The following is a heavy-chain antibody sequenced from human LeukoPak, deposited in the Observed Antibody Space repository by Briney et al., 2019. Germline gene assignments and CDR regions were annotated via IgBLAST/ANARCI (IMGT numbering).Heavy chain of an antibody. V-gene: IGHV3-30*18. CDR3: AKDTGDCSGGSCYSVLDY. Sequence: GGSLRLSCVASGFTFSSYGMHWVRQAPGKGLEWVAVISYDGSHKYYADSVKGRFTISRDNSKNTLYLQMNSLRAEDTAVYYCAKDTGDCSGGSCYSVLDYWGQGTLVTVSS. CDR1: GFTFSSYG. CDR2: ISYDGSHK. J-gene: IGHJ4*02. D-gene: IGHD2-15*01.